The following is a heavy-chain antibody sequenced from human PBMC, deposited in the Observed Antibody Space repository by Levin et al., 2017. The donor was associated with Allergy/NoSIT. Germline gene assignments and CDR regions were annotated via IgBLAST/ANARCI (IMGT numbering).Heavy chain of an antibody. CDR2: ILYDGSKK. J-gene: IGHJ4*02. V-gene: IGHV3-30*18. D-gene: IGHD3-10*01. CDR3: AKDHRVLWFGELVGLYFDD. Sequence: PGGSLRLSCAASGFSFSSYGMHWVRQAPGKGLEWVAEILYDGSKKNYADSVKGRFTISRDNSKNTLHLQMNSLRAEDTAVYYCAKDHRVLWFGELVGLYFDDWGQGTRVTVSS. CDR1: GFSFSSYG.